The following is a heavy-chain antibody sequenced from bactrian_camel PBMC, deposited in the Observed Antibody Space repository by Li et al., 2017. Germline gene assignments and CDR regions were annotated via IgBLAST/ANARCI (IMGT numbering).Heavy chain of an antibody. V-gene: IGHV3S1*01. J-gene: IGHJ4*01. CDR1: GDAVNSLC. CDR2: TDSDGT. D-gene: IGHD3*01. Sequence: HVQLVESGGGSVQAGGSLRLSCAASGDAVNSLCMAWFRQAPGKEREGVAATDSDGTTYAESVKGRFTISKDIAENTLYLQMNSLKPEDTAMYYCAANFRRDECVPRYEYKWRGQGTQVTVS. CDR3: AANFRRDECVPRYEYKW.